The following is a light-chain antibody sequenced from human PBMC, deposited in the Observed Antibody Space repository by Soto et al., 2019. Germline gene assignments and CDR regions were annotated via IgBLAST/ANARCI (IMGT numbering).Light chain of an antibody. CDR2: KAS. J-gene: IGKJ5*01. V-gene: IGKV1-5*03. Sequence: DIQMTQSPSTLSGSVGDRFTITCRASQTISSWLAWYQQKPGKAPKLLIYKASTLKSGVPSRFSGSGSGTDFTLTISSLQPEDFATYYCQQLNSYPITFGQGTRLEIK. CDR3: QQLNSYPIT. CDR1: QTISSW.